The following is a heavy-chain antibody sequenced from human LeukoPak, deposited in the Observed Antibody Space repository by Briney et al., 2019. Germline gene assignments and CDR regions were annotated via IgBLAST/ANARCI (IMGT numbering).Heavy chain of an antibody. CDR3: AKVIGDFWSGYST. D-gene: IGHD3-3*01. CDR2: ISYDGSNK. J-gene: IGHJ5*02. V-gene: IGHV3-30*04. Sequence: GGSLRLSCAASGFTFSSYAMHWVRQAPGKGLEWVAVISYDGSNKYYADSVKGRFIISRDNSKNTLYLQMNSLRADDTAIYYCAKVIGDFWSGYSTWGQGTLVTVSS. CDR1: GFTFSSYA.